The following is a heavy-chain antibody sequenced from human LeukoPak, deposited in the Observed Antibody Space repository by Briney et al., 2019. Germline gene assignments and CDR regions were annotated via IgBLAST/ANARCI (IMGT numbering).Heavy chain of an antibody. D-gene: IGHD1/OR15-1a*01. Sequence: PGGSLRLSCATSGFTFSTYWMTWVRQAPGKGLEWVANIKQDGSEKYYVDSVKGRFTISRDNAKNTLYLQMNSLRAEDTALYYCARDLATTDNWGQGTLVTVSS. CDR3: ARDLATTDN. V-gene: IGHV3-7*05. CDR1: GFTFSTYW. CDR2: IKQDGSEK. J-gene: IGHJ4*02.